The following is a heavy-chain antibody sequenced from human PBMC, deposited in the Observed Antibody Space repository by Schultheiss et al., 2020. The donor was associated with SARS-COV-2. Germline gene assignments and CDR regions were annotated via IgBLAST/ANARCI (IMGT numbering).Heavy chain of an antibody. D-gene: IGHD3-9*01. V-gene: IGHV3-33*08. CDR1: GFTFSSYS. CDR3: ARGSVTTPEEYYDILTGYYNYGMDV. Sequence: GESLKISCAASGFTFSSYSMHWVRQAPGKGLEWVAVIWYDGSNKYYADSVKGRFTISRDNAKASLYLQMNSLRAEDTAVYYCARGSVTTPEEYYDILTGYYNYGMDVWGQGTTVTVSS. J-gene: IGHJ6*02. CDR2: IWYDGSNK.